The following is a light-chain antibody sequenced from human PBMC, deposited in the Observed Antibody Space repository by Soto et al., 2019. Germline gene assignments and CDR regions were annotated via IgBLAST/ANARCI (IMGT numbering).Light chain of an antibody. CDR2: AAS. CDR1: QSISSY. V-gene: IGKV1-39*01. Sequence: DIQMTQSPSSLSASVGDRVTITCRASQSISSYLNWYQQKPGKAPKLLIYAASSLQSGVPSRFSGSGSGTDFTLTISSLQPEEFATYYCQQSSSTPLTFGGGTKVEIK. CDR3: QQSSSTPLT. J-gene: IGKJ4*01.